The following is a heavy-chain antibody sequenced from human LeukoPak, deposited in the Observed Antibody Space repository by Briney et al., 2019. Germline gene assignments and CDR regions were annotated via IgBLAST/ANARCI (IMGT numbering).Heavy chain of an antibody. D-gene: IGHD3-22*01. Sequence: ASVTDSCTASGYTFTGYSMHWVRQAPGHGLEWMGWINANSGGTNYAQTFQGRVTMTRDTSISTAYMELSRLRADDTAVYYCASRSYDSSGYYYVWAFDIWGQGTMVTVSS. V-gene: IGHV1-2*02. CDR1: GYTFTGYS. CDR3: ASRSYDSSGYYYVWAFDI. J-gene: IGHJ3*02. CDR2: INANSGGT.